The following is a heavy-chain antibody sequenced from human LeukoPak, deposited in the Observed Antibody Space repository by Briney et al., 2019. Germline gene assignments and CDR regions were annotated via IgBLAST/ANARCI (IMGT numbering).Heavy chain of an antibody. J-gene: IGHJ4*02. D-gene: IGHD4-17*01. Sequence: PGGSLRLSCAASGFTFSSYSMNCVRQAPGKGLEWVSSISSSSSYIYYADSVKGRFTISRDNAKNSLYLQMNNLRAEDTAVYYCARDRYGEKFDYWGQGTLVTVSS. V-gene: IGHV3-21*01. CDR1: GFTFSSYS. CDR3: ARDRYGEKFDY. CDR2: ISSSSSYI.